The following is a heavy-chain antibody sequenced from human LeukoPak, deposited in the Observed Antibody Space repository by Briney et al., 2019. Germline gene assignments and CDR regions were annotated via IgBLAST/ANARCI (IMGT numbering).Heavy chain of an antibody. J-gene: IGHJ5*02. CDR1: GFTFSSYA. CDR3: AKDRVRGIIIYLEWFDP. CDR2: ISYDGNNK. D-gene: IGHD3-10*01. Sequence: GGSLRLSCAASGFTFSSYAMHWVRQAPGKGLEWVAAISYDGNNKYYADSVKGRFTISRDNSKNTLYLQMNSLRTEDTAVYYCAKDRVRGIIIYLEWFDPWGQGTLVTVSS. V-gene: IGHV3-30*18.